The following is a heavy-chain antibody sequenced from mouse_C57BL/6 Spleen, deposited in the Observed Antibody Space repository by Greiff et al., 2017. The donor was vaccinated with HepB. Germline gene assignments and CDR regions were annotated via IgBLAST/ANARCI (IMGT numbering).Heavy chain of an antibody. V-gene: IGHV7-3*01. J-gene: IGHJ4*01. CDR1: GFTFTDYY. CDR2: IRNKANGYTT. CDR3: ARGSGSYHAMDY. D-gene: IGHD1-1*02. Sequence: EVKVVESGGGLVQPGGSLSLSCAASGFTFTDYYMSWVRQPPGKALEWLGFIRNKANGYTTEYSASVKGRFTISRDNSQSILYLQMNALRAEDSATYYCARGSGSYHAMDYWGQGTSVTVSS.